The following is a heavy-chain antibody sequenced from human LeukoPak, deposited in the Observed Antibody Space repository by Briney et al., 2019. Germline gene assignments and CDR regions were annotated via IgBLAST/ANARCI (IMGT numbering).Heavy chain of an antibody. CDR3: ARGHGSGWRSLFNWFDP. Sequence: GASVKVSCKASGYTFTGYYMHWVRQAPGQGLEWMGWINPNSGGTNYAQKFQGRVTMTRDTSISTAYMELSRLRSDDTAVYYCARGHGSGWRSLFNWFDPWGQGTLVTVSS. J-gene: IGHJ5*02. D-gene: IGHD6-19*01. CDR1: GYTFTGYY. CDR2: INPNSGGT. V-gene: IGHV1-2*02.